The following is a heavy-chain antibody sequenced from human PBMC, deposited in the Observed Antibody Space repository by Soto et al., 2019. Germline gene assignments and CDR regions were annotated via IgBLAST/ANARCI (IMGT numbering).Heavy chain of an antibody. D-gene: IGHD2-15*01. CDR2: IYPGDFDT. V-gene: IGHV5-51*01. Sequence: GESLKISCKASGYTFSRYWIAWVRQMPGKGLDWMGIIYPGDFDTKYSPSLQGQVTISVDKSTSTAYLEWKNLVASERGIFFCGKKKSGGFYIWFAPWGGGPRVPFS. CDR3: GKKKSGGFYIWFAP. J-gene: IGHJ5*02. CDR1: GYTFSRYW.